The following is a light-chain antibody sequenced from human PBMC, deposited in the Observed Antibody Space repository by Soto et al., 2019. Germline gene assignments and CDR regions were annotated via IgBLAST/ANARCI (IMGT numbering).Light chain of an antibody. V-gene: IGKV1-39*01. CDR1: QSISSY. J-gene: IGKJ4*01. CDR3: QQSYTTPLT. Sequence: DVQMTQSPSALSASVGDRFTITCRASQSISSYLNWYQQKPGKAPKXXIYAASNLQSGVPSRFSGSGYGTDFTLSISSLQPEDFATYYCQQSYTTPLTFGGGTKVDIK. CDR2: AAS.